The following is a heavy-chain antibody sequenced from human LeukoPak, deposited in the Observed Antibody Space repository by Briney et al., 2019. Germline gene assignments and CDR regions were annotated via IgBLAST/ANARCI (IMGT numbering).Heavy chain of an antibody. J-gene: IGHJ5*02. CDR1: GYTFTGYY. D-gene: IGHD1-1*01. CDR2: INPNSGGT. V-gene: IGHV1-2*02. Sequence: GASVKVSCKASGYTFTGYYMHWVRQAPGQGLEWMGWINPNSGGTNYAQKFQDRVTMTRDTSISTAYMELSRLRSDDTAVYYCASQYNWNDEEDWFDPWGQGTLVTVSS. CDR3: ASQYNWNDEEDWFDP.